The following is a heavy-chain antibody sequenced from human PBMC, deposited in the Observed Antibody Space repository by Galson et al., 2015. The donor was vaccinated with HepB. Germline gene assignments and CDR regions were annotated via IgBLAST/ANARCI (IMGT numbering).Heavy chain of an antibody. J-gene: IGHJ4*02. CDR2: ISYDGSSK. Sequence: SLRLSCAASGFTFSSYAMHWVRQAPGKGLEWVAVISYDGSSKYYADSVKGRFTISRDNSKNTLYLQMNSLRAEDTAVYYCARPRDYYYSSGYYYELSYWGQGTLVTVSS. D-gene: IGHD3-22*01. CDR1: GFTFSSYA. V-gene: IGHV3-30*04. CDR3: ARPRDYYYSSGYYYELSY.